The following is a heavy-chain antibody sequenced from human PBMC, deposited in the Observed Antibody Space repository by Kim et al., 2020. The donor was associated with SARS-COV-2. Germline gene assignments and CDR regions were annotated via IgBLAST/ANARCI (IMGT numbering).Heavy chain of an antibody. CDR2: ISSNSNYI. Sequence: GGSLRLSCAASGFTFSSYNMNWVRQAPGKGLEWVSSISSNSNYIYYADSVKGRFTISRDNAKNSLYLQMNSLRAEDTAVYYCVRKPSRAYSYHLDYWGQGTLVPVSS. D-gene: IGHD5-18*01. CDR1: GFTFSSYN. CDR3: VRKPSRAYSYHLDY. J-gene: IGHJ4*02. V-gene: IGHV3-21*01.